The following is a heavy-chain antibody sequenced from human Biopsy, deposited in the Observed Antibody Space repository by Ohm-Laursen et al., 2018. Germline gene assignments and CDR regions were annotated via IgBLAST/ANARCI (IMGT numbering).Heavy chain of an antibody. V-gene: IGHV3-21*01. CDR3: ARIFLVGVTPGYGMDV. D-gene: IGHD1-26*01. Sequence: SLRLSCAASGFPFTGFSMDWVRQAPGKGLEWVSSISSSGSFMYYTDSVKGRFTISRDNAKNSLYLQMNSLRAEDTALYYCARIFLVGVTPGYGMDVWGQGTTVTVSS. CDR1: GFPFTGFS. CDR2: ISSSGSFM. J-gene: IGHJ6*02.